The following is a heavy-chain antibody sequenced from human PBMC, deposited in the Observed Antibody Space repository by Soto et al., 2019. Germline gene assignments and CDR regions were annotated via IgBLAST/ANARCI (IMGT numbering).Heavy chain of an antibody. D-gene: IGHD6-25*01. V-gene: IGHV4-39*01. CDR1: GGSISGSSYY. J-gene: IGHJ4*02. CDR3: TDSDRQGLPRD. Sequence: PSETLSLTCTVSGGSISGSSYYWGWIRQPPGKGLEWIGTIYYSGAAYYNPSLQSRVTISVDTSSNQFSMKLNSVTAADTAVYYCTDSDRQGLPRDWGQGSVVPGSS. CDR2: IYYSGAA.